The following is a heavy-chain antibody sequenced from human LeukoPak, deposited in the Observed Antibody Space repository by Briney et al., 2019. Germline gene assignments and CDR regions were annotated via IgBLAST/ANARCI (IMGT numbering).Heavy chain of an antibody. CDR3: ARDHPVPAAPTVHYYYYGMDV. Sequence: SETLSLTCTVSGGSISDYYWNWMRQPPGKGLEWIGYIYYSGSTNYNPSLKSRVTISVDTSKNQFSLKLSSVTAADTAVYYCARDHPVPAAPTVHYYYYGMDVWGQGTTVTVSS. J-gene: IGHJ6*02. D-gene: IGHD2-2*01. V-gene: IGHV4-59*01. CDR1: GGSISDYY. CDR2: IYYSGST.